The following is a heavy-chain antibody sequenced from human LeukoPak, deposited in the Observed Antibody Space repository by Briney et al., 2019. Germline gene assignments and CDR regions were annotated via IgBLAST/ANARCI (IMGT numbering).Heavy chain of an antibody. Sequence: SENLSLTCTVSGYSISSGYYWGWIRQPPGKGLEWIGSIYHSGSTYYNPSLKSRVTISVDTSKNQFSLKLSSVTAADTAVYYCARERIAVAGWFDPWGQGTLVTVSS. D-gene: IGHD6-19*01. V-gene: IGHV4-38-2*02. J-gene: IGHJ5*02. CDR3: ARERIAVAGWFDP. CDR1: GYSISSGYY. CDR2: IYHSGST.